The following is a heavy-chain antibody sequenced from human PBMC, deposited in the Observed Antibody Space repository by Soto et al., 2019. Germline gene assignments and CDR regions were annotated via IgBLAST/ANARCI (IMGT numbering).Heavy chain of an antibody. V-gene: IGHV3-73*01. CDR3: TRLGLRDYSNVGWPQGWWFDP. J-gene: IGHJ5*02. Sequence: GGSLRLSCAASGFTFSGSAMHWVRQASGKGLEWVGRIRSKANSYATAYAASVKGRFTISRDDSKNTAYLQMNSLKTEDTAVYYCTRLGLRDYSNVGWPQGWWFDPWGQGTLVTVSS. D-gene: IGHD4-4*01. CDR2: IRSKANSYAT. CDR1: GFTFSGSA.